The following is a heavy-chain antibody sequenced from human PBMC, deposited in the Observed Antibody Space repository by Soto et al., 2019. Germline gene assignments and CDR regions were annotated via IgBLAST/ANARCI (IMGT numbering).Heavy chain of an antibody. J-gene: IGHJ4*01. CDR2: INPRGETR. V-gene: IGHV3-11*01. CDR1: GFTFSDYY. CDR3: ARSGLPLIEILDY. Sequence: GGSLRLSCAASGFTFSDYYMNWIRQAPGQGLEWLSFINPRGETRYIADSIRGRFTFSRDNARRSLYVQMNSLRAEDTAVYYCARSGLPLIEILDYWGHGTLVTVSS. D-gene: IGHD1-1*01.